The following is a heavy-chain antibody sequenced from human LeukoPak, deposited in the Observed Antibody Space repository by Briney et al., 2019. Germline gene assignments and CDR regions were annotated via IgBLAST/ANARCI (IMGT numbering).Heavy chain of an antibody. D-gene: IGHD1-26*01. Sequence: GASVKVSCKASGYTFTSYAMHWVRQAPGQRLEWMGWINAGNGNTKYSQKFQGRVTITRDTSASTAYMELSSPRSEDTAVYYCARDQGATYDFDYWGQGTLVTVSS. CDR1: GYTFTSYA. J-gene: IGHJ4*02. CDR3: ARDQGATYDFDY. CDR2: INAGNGNT. V-gene: IGHV1-3*01.